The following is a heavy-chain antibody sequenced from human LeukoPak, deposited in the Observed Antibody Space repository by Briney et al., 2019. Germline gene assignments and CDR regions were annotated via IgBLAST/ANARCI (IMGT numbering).Heavy chain of an antibody. J-gene: IGHJ6*02. CDR3: ARTFGELNYYYYGMDV. CDR2: IYPGDSDT. CDR1: GYSFTSYW. D-gene: IGHD3-10*01. V-gene: IGHV5-51*01. Sequence: GESLEISCKGSGYSFTSYWIGWVRQMPGKGLEWMGIIYPGDSDTRYSPSFQGQVTISADKSISTAYLQWSSLKASGTAMYYCARTFGELNYYYYGMDVWGQGTTVTVSS.